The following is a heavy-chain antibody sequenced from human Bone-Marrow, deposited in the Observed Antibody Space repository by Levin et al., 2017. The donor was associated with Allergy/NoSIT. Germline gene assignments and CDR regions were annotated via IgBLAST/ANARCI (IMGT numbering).Heavy chain of an antibody. V-gene: IGHV3-33*01. D-gene: IGHD3-10*01. CDR1: GFTFSTYG. CDR2: IWYDGSNK. Sequence: GGSLRLSCAASGFTFSTYGMHWVRQAPGKGLEWVAFIWYDGSNKYYADSVKGRFTISRDNSKNTLYLQMNSLRAEDTAVYYCARRGSGSYFGEADYWGQGTLVTVSS. J-gene: IGHJ4*02. CDR3: ARRGSGSYFGEADY.